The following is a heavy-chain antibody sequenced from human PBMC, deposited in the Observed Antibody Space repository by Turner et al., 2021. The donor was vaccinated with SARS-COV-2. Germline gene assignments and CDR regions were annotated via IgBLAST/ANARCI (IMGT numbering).Heavy chain of an antibody. CDR1: GGSISSSSYY. V-gene: IGHV4-39*01. D-gene: IGHD6-13*01. CDR3: ARHWEVAAAAYLARFDP. Sequence: QLQLPESGPGLVKPSETLSLTCTVSGGSISSSSYYWGWIRQPPGKGLEWIGSIYYSGSTYYNPSLKSRVTISVDTSKNQFSLKLTSVTAADTAVYFCARHWEVAAAAYLARFDPWGQGTLVTVSS. CDR2: IYYSGST. J-gene: IGHJ5*02.